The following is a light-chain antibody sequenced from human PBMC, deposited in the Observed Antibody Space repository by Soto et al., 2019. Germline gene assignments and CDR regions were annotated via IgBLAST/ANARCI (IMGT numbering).Light chain of an antibody. CDR1: QSISHW. Sequence: DIQMTHSPSTLSAFVGDTVTITCRASQSISHWLAWYQQKPGKAPKLLIFKASILKIGVPSRFSGSGSGTEFTLTISSLQPDDFATYYCQQYYSYWTFGQGTKV. CDR2: KAS. CDR3: QQYYSYWT. J-gene: IGKJ1*01. V-gene: IGKV1-5*03.